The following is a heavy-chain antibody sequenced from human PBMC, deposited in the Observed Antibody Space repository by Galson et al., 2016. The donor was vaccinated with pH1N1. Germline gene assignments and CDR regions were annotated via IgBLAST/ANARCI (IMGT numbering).Heavy chain of an antibody. CDR2: IYLGGSLV. V-gene: IGHV5-51*01. J-gene: IGHJ3*02. Sequence: QSGAEVKKPGESLKISCKGSGYNFAISWIGWVRQMPGKGLEWLGIIYLGGSLVRYSPAFQGQATISAEKSINIVYLEWRSLKASDPATYYCARQNDYGDYRGDAFDIWGQGTLVTVSS. CDR3: ARQNDYGDYRGDAFDI. D-gene: IGHD4-17*01. CDR1: GYNFAISW.